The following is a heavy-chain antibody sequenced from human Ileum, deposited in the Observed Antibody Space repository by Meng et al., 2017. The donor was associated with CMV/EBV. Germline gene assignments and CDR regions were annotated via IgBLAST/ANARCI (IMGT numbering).Heavy chain of an antibody. V-gene: IGHV4-4*07. CDR2: IYTGGRP. CDR3: ARLNYYDSREFDY. Sequence: LRGSGPGFVSLSELLSLPCICYGGSIRNSYCSWIRPPAGKVLWWIGRIYTGGRPNYNPSLYSRVTMSLDTSKNQFSLKLNSVTAADTAVYYCARLNYYDSREFDYWGQGTLVTVSS. J-gene: IGHJ4*02. CDR1: GGSIRNSY. D-gene: IGHD3-22*01.